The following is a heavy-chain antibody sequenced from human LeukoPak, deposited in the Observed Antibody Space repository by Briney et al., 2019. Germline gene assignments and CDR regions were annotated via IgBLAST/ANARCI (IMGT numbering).Heavy chain of an antibody. J-gene: IGHJ4*02. CDR3: AREPVRSYYFDY. CDR1: GFTFSSYS. V-gene: IGHV3-48*04. Sequence: GGSLRLSCAASGFTFSSYSMNWVRQAPGKGLEWVSYISSSGSTIYYADSVKGRFTISRDNAKNSLYLQMNSLRAEDTAVYYCAREPVRSYYFDYWGQGTLVTVSS. CDR2: ISSSGSTI. D-gene: IGHD3-16*02.